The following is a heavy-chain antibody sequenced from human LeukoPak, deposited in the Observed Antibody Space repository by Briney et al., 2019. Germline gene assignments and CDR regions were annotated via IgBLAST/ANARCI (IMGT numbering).Heavy chain of an antibody. D-gene: IGHD3-16*01. V-gene: IGHV4-4*07. J-gene: IGHJ5*02. CDR2: IYSGGST. Sequence: SETLSLTRPLSGGSISGYYWSCIRPPAGKGLEWIGRIYSGGSTDYNTSLKSRLTMSLDTSKNRFSLKLSSVTAADTAVYYCACDTVFITFGGVIWFDPWGQGTLVTVSS. CDR3: ACDTVFITFGGVIWFDP. CDR1: GGSISGYY.